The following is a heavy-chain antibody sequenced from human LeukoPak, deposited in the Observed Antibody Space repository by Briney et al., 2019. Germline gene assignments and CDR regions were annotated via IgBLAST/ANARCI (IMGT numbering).Heavy chain of an antibody. D-gene: IGHD3-10*01. Sequence: PSETLSLTCTVSGGSISSYYWSWIRQPPGKGLEWIGYIYYSGSTNYNPSLKSRVTISVDTSKNQFSLKLSSVTAADTAVYYCARGRFDYYYGSGSYYSPFDYWGQGTLVTVSS. CDR1: GGSISSYY. CDR3: ARGRFDYYYGSGSYYSPFDY. J-gene: IGHJ4*02. CDR2: IYYSGST. V-gene: IGHV4-59*12.